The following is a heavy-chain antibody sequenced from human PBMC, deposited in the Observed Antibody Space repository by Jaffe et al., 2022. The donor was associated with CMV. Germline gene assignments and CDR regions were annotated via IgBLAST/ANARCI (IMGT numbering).Heavy chain of an antibody. Sequence: QVQLVQSGAEVKKPGASVKVSCKASGYAFSSYGITWMRQAPGQGLEWMGWISTYNGNTDYAQKFLGRVTMTIDTSTTTAHMELKSLRSDDTAVYFCARDAAITVISVAPFSYYYRNGMDVWGQGTTITVSS. J-gene: IGHJ6*02. D-gene: IGHD3-16*02. V-gene: IGHV1-18*01. CDR3: ARDAAITVISVAPFSYYYRNGMDV. CDR1: GYAFSSYG. CDR2: ISTYNGNT.